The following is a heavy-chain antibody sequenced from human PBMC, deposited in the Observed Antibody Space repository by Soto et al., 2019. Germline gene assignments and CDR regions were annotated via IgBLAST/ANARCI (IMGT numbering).Heavy chain of an antibody. CDR1: GGSISSYY. J-gene: IGHJ4*02. CDR2: IYYSGST. D-gene: IGHD6-19*01. Sequence: SETLSLTCTVSGGSISSYYWSWIRQPPGKGLEWIGYIYYSGSTNYNPSLKSRVTISVDTSKNQFSLKLSSVTAADTAVYYCARTIAVAGYYFDYWGQGTLVTVSS. CDR3: ARTIAVAGYYFDY. V-gene: IGHV4-59*08.